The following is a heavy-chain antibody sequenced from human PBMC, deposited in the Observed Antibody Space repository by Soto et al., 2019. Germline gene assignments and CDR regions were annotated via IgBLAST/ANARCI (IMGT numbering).Heavy chain of an antibody. V-gene: IGHV3-33*01. CDR3: ARDRLYSGYDLAYY. CDR2: IWYDGSNK. J-gene: IGHJ4*02. CDR1: GFTFSSYG. Sequence: GGSLRLSCAASGFTFSSYGMHWVRQAPGKGLEWVAVIWYDGSNKYYADSVKGRFTISRDNSKNTLYLQMNSLRAEDTAVYYCARDRLYSGYDLAYYWGQGTLVTVSS. D-gene: IGHD5-12*01.